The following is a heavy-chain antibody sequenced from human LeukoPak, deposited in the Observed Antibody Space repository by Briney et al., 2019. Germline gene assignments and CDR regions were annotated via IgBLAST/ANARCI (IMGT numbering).Heavy chain of an antibody. V-gene: IGHV4-59*02. D-gene: IGHD2/OR15-2a*01. Sequence: SETLSLTCVVSGASVSTSHWNWIRQLPGKGQEWIGCLSYTGKTDYNPSLASRVTISLGTSKNQVSLKLRSVTAADTAVYYCSEGYFEPFDHWGQGTLVTVSS. J-gene: IGHJ4*02. CDR3: SEGYFEPFDH. CDR2: LSYTGKT. CDR1: GASVSTSH.